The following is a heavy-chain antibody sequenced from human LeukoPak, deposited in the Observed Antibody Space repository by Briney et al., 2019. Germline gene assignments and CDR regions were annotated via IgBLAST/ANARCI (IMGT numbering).Heavy chain of an antibody. J-gene: IGHJ4*02. CDR1: GFMLSSYD. CDR2: IDSAGDT. Sequence: GGSLRLSCAASGFMLSSYDMHWVRQVTGKGLEWVSAIDSAGDTYYPDSVKGRFTISRENVKSSLYLQMDSLSTGDTAVYYCARESWSGSTIAPLDLWGQGTLVTVSS. CDR3: ARESWSGSTIAPLDL. V-gene: IGHV3-13*04. D-gene: IGHD6-6*01.